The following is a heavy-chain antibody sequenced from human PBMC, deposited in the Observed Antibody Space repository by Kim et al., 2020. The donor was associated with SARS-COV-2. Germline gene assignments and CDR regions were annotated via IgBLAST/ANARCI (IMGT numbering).Heavy chain of an antibody. CDR1: GGSISSYY. CDR2: IYTSGIT. J-gene: IGHJ4*02. D-gene: IGHD6-19*01. V-gene: IGHV4-4*07. CDR3: ARDIRAGGWPPEPFDY. Sequence: SETLSLTCTVSGGSISSYYWSWIRQPAGKGLEWIGRIYTSGITNYNPYLKRRVTMSVATSKNQYSLKLSSVTAADTAVDYCARDIRAGGWPPEPFDYWGPGTLVTVSS.